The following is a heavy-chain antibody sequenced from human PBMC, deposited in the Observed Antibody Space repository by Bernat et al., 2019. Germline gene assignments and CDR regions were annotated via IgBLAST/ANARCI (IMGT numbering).Heavy chain of an antibody. CDR3: ARGAGMVQGVIFDY. D-gene: IGHD3-10*01. J-gene: IGHJ4*02. CDR1: GGSISSSSYY. V-gene: IGHV4-39*07. Sequence: QLQLQESGPGLVKPSETLSLTCTVSGGSISSSSYYWGWIRQPPGKGLEWIGSIYYSGSTYYNPSLKSRVTISVDTSKNQFSLKLSSVTAADTAVYYCARGAGMVQGVIFDYWGQGTLVTVSS. CDR2: IYYSGST.